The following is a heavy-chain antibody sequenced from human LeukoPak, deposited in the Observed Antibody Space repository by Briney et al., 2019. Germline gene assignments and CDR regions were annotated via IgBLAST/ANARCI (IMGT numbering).Heavy chain of an antibody. Sequence: PGGSLRLSCAASGFTFSSYSMNWVRQAPGKGLEWVSSISSSSSYIYYADSVKGRFTISRDNAKNSLYLQMNSLRAEDTAVYYCAREKPLPAAPQSYYYYGMDVWGQGTTVTVSS. V-gene: IGHV3-21*01. CDR1: GFTFSSYS. D-gene: IGHD2-2*01. J-gene: IGHJ6*02. CDR2: ISSSSSYI. CDR3: AREKPLPAAPQSYYYYGMDV.